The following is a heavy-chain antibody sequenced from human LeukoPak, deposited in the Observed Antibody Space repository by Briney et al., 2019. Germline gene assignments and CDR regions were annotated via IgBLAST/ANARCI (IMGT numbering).Heavy chain of an antibody. CDR3: ARDHWYYDSSGFRWFDP. CDR1: GGSISSSGYY. J-gene: IGHJ5*02. V-gene: IGHV4-61*08. D-gene: IGHD3-22*01. CDR2: IYYSGST. Sequence: SETLSLTCTVSGGSISSSGYYWSWIRQPPGKGLEWIGYIYYSGSTNYNPSLKSRVTISVDTSKNQFSLKLSSVTAADTAVYYCARDHWYYDSSGFRWFDPWGQGTLVTVSS.